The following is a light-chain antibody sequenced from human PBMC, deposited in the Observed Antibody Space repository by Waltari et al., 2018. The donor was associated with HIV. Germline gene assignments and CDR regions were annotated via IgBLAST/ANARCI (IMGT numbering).Light chain of an antibody. V-gene: IGLV2-11*01. CDR1: SSDIGGYNY. CDR3: CSYAGNSDVV. Sequence: QSALTQPHSVSGSPGQSVTIPCTGTSSDIGGYNYVPWYRQFPGKAPRVIIHDVNKRPSGVPDRFSGSKSGNTASLTISGLQTDDEADYYCCSYAGNSDVVFGGGTTLTVL. CDR2: DVN. J-gene: IGLJ2*01.